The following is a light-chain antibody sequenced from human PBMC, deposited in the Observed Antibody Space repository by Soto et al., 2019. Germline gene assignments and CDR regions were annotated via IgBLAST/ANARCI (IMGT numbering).Light chain of an antibody. CDR1: QNIDRW. CDR3: QQYKSGST. V-gene: IGKV1-5*01. J-gene: IGKJ1*01. Sequence: DIQMTQSPSTLSTSVGDRATITCRATQNIDRWLAWYQQKPGKAPKLLIYEASSLEGGVPSRFSGSGSGTEDTLTISGLQAEDFVTYWCQQYKSGSTFGQGT. CDR2: EAS.